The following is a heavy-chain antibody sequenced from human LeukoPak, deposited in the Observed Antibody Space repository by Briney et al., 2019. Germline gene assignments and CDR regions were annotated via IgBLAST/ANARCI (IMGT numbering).Heavy chain of an antibody. CDR2: ISPNSGGT. V-gene: IGHV1-2*02. CDR3: ARAIAVVDY. Sequence: ASVKVPCKASGYTFTDYYIHWVRQAPGQGLEWMGWISPNSGGTNSAQKFQGRVTMTKDTSISTAYMELSRLRSDDTAVYFCARAIAVVDYWGQGTLVTVSS. CDR1: GYTFTDYY. D-gene: IGHD6-19*01. J-gene: IGHJ4*02.